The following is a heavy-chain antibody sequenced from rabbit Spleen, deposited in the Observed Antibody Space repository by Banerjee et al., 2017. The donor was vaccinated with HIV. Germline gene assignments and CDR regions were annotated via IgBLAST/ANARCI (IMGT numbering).Heavy chain of an antibody. J-gene: IGHJ6*01. Sequence: QSLEESGGDLVKPGGTLTLTCTASGFSFSSSDYMCWVRQAPGKGLEWISCIAGGSSGFTYSATWAKGRFTISKTSSTTVTLQMTSLTAADTATYFCARDGAGGSYFALWGPGTLVTVS. CDR1: GFSFSSSDY. CDR2: IAGGSSGFT. D-gene: IGHD8-1*01. V-gene: IGHV1S40*01. CDR3: ARDGAGGSYFAL.